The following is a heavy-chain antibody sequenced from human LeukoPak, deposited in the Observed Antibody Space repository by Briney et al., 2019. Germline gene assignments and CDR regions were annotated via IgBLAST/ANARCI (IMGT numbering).Heavy chain of an antibody. J-gene: IGHJ3*02. Sequence: TSETLSLTCTVSGGSISSYYWSWIRQPPGKGLEWIGYIYYSGSTNYNPSLKSRVTISVDTSKNRFSLKLSSVTAADTAVYYCARGGSFGEFYDAFDIWGQGTMVTVSS. D-gene: IGHD3-10*01. V-gene: IGHV4-59*01. CDR3: ARGGSFGEFYDAFDI. CDR2: IYYSGST. CDR1: GGSISSYY.